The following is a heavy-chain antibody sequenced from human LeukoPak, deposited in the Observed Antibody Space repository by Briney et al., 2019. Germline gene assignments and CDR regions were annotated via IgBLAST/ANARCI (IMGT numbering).Heavy chain of an antibody. CDR2: IRYDGSYK. CDR1: GFTFSSYG. J-gene: IGHJ3*02. D-gene: IGHD3-10*01. CDR3: AKDWPQYYYGSGSYYPNPPDT. Sequence: GGSLRLSCAASGFTFSSYGMHWVRQAPGKGLEWVAFIRYDGSYKYYADSVKGRFTISRDNSKNTLYLQMNSLRAEDTAVFYCAKDWPQYYYGSGSYYPNPPDTWGQGTMVTVSS. V-gene: IGHV3-30*02.